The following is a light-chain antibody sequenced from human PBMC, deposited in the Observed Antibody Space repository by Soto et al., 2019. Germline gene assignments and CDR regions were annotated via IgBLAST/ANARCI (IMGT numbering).Light chain of an antibody. J-gene: IGKJ1*01. CDR1: QSISSW. Sequence: IQLTQSPSSLSASVGDRVTITCRASQSISSWLAWYQQKPGKAPKHLIYKASSLETGVPSRFSGSGSGTEFTLTISILQPDDFATYYCHQYNDYPWTFGQGTKVDIK. CDR2: KAS. V-gene: IGKV1-5*03. CDR3: HQYNDYPWT.